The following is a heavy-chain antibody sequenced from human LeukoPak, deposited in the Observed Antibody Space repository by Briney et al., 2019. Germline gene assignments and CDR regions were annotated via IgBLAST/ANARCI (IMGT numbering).Heavy chain of an antibody. Sequence: PGGSLRLSCVASGFTLSTHAMTWVRRAPGKGLEWVSTIRVTGGSTYYADSVKGRFTISRDNSKNTLYLQMNSLRAEDTAVYYCASRDPCSGSNCYGLGYRGQGTLVTVSS. CDR1: GFTLSTHA. D-gene: IGHD2-15*01. V-gene: IGHV3-23*01. CDR3: ASRDPCSGSNCYGLGY. J-gene: IGHJ4*02. CDR2: IRVTGGST.